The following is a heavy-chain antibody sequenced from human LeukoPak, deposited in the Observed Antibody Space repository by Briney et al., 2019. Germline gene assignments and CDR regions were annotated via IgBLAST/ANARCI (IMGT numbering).Heavy chain of an antibody. V-gene: IGHV5-51*01. J-gene: IGHJ1*01. Sequence: GESLKISCKGSGYSITSYWIAWVRQMPGKGLEWMGIIYPGDSDTRYSPSFQGQVTISADKSISTAYLQWSSLTASDTAMYYCARHGGYGDYLTEYFQHWGQGTLVTVSS. D-gene: IGHD4-17*01. CDR3: ARHGGYGDYLTEYFQH. CDR2: IYPGDSDT. CDR1: GYSITSYW.